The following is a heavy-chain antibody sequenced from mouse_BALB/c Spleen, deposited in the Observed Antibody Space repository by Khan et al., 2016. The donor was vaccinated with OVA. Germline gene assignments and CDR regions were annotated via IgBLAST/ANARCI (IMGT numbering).Heavy chain of an antibody. CDR1: GYTFSTYW. D-gene: IGHD1-1*01. CDR2: INPSTGYN. V-gene: IGHV1-7*01. J-gene: IGHJ4*01. Sequence: QVQLQQSGAELAKPGASVMMSCKASGYTFSTYWMHWVKQRPGQGLEWIGYINPSTGYNEYNQTFKDKATLTADKSSTTAYMQLSIVTYEASAVFCGSTSGHYGGRYYVARDYWGEGTSVTFSS. CDR3: STSGHYGGRYYVARDY.